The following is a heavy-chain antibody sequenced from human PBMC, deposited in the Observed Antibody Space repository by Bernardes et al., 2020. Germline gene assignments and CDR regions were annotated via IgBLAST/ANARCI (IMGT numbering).Heavy chain of an antibody. J-gene: IGHJ5*02. CDR2: INHSGST. Sequence: SETLSLTCAVYGGSFSGYYWSWIRQPPGKGLEWIGEINHSGSTNYNPSLKSRVTISVDTSKNQFSLKLSSVTAADTAVYYCARGRHYDRKYNWFDPWGQGTLVTVSS. D-gene: IGHD3-22*01. CDR1: GGSFSGYY. CDR3: ARGRHYDRKYNWFDP. V-gene: IGHV4-34*01.